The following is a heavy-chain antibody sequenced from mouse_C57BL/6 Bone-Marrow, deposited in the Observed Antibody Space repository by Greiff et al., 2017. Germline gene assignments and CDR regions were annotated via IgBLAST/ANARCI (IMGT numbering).Heavy chain of an antibody. V-gene: IGHV10-3*01. J-gene: IGHJ2*01. Sequence: EVQLVESGGGLVQPKGSLKLSCAASGFTFNTYAMHWVRQAPGKGLEWVSRIRSNSSNYATYYADSVKDRFTISRDDSQSMLYLQMNNMKTEETAMYYCVRGGDYYGSSYGDYWGQGTTLTVSA. CDR1: GFTFNTYA. CDR2: IRSNSSNYAT. CDR3: VRGGDYYGSSYGDY. D-gene: IGHD1-1*01.